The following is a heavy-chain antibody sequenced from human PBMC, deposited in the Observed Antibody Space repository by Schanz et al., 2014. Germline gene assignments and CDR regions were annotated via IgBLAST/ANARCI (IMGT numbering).Heavy chain of an antibody. CDR2: LTGSGGGT. Sequence: EVKLLESGGHLVQPGGSLRLSCVASGFTFSTYAMSWVRQAPGKGPEWVSSLTGSGGGTYYADSVRGRFAISRDNSKNTLYLQVNSLRAEDTAVYYCAKDVRPVANTVHFYYMDVWGQGTTVTVSS. CDR3: AKDVRPVANTVHFYYMDV. CDR1: GFTFSTYA. J-gene: IGHJ6*02. D-gene: IGHD6-19*01. V-gene: IGHV3-23*01.